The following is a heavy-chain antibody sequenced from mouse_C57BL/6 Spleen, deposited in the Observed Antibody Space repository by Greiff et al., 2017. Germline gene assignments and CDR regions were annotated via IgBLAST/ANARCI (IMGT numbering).Heavy chain of an antibody. CDR1: GYSITSGYY. CDR3: AREPDMDY. CDR2: ISYDGSN. Sequence: ESGPGLVKPSQSLSLTCSVTGYSITSGYYWNWIRQFPGNKLEWMGYISYDGSNNYNPSLKNRISITRDTSKNQFFLKLNSVTTEDTATYYCAREPDMDYWGQGTSVTVSS. J-gene: IGHJ4*01. V-gene: IGHV3-6*01.